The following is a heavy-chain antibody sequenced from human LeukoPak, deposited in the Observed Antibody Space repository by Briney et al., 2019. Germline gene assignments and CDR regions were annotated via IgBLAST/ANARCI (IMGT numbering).Heavy chain of an antibody. CDR1: GFTFSSYG. CDR3: AKDENIVATTDFDY. D-gene: IGHD5-12*01. Sequence: GGSLRLSCAASGFTFSSYGMHWVRQAPGKGLEWVAIISYDGSNKYYADSVKGRFTISRDNSKNTLYLQMNSLRAEDTAVYYCAKDENIVATTDFDYWGQGTLVTVSS. J-gene: IGHJ4*02. CDR2: ISYDGSNK. V-gene: IGHV3-30*18.